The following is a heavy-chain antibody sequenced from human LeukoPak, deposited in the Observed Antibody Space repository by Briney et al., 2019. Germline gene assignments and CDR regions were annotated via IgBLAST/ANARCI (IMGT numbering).Heavy chain of an antibody. Sequence: PSETLSLTCTVSGGSISSNSNYWAWIRQPPGRGLEWIGSISYGGSTYYSPFLESRVTISVDTSKNQFSLRLSSVTAADTAVYYCARQALWFFDHWGQGTLVTVSS. J-gene: IGHJ4*02. V-gene: IGHV4-39*01. CDR1: GGSISSNSNY. CDR2: ISYGGST. CDR3: ARQALWFFDH. D-gene: IGHD2-21*01.